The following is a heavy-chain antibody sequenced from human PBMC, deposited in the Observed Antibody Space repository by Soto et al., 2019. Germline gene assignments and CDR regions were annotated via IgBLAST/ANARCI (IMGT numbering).Heavy chain of an antibody. V-gene: IGHV1-69*01. J-gene: IGHJ5*02. D-gene: IGHD4-17*01. CDR3: ARSPPRGVTTGRWFDP. CDR2: IIPIFGTA. CDR1: RGTFSSYA. Sequence: QVQLVQSGAEVKKPGSSVKVSCKASRGTFSSYAISWVRQAPGQGLEWMGGIIPIFGTANYAQKFQGRVTITADESTSTAYMELSSLRSEDTAVYYCARSPPRGVTTGRWFDPWGQGTLVTVSS.